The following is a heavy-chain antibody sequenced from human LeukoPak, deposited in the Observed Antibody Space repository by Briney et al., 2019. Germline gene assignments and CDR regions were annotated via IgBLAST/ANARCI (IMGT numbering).Heavy chain of an antibody. J-gene: IGHJ4*02. V-gene: IGHV3-30*18. CDR2: ISNDGSNK. D-gene: IGHD2-15*01. CDR3: AKDEGHCNGGSCYRQGY. CDR1: GFTFSTYG. Sequence: GGSLRLSCAASGFTFSTYGMHWVRQAPGKGPEWVAVISNDGSNKYYAESVKGRFTISRDNSKNTLYLQMNSLRAEDTAVYYCAKDEGHCNGGSCYRQGYWGQGTLVTVSS.